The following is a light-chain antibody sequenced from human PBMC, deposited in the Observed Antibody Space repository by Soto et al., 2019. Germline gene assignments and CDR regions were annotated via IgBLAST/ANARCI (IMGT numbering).Light chain of an antibody. CDR2: EVS. CDR1: SSDVGAYNY. V-gene: IGLV2-14*01. J-gene: IGLJ1*01. Sequence: QSVLAQPASVSGSPGQSIAISCTGTSSDVGAYNYVSWYQQHPGKAPKLIVHEVSDRPSGVSDRFSGSKSGNTASLTISGLQAEDEADYYCSSYTGAYTLVFGTGTKVTDL. CDR3: SSYTGAYTLV.